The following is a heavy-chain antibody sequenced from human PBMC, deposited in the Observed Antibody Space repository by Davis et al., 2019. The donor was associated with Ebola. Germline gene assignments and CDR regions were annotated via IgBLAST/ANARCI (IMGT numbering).Heavy chain of an antibody. Sequence: SETLSLTCAVYGGSFSGYYWSWIRQPPGKGLEWIGEINHSGSTNYNPSLKSRVTISVDTSKNQFSLKLSSVTAADTGVYYCARDAYYDFWSGYYTDYYYGMDVWGQGTTVTVSS. D-gene: IGHD3-3*01. J-gene: IGHJ6*02. V-gene: IGHV4-34*01. CDR2: INHSGST. CDR1: GGSFSGYY. CDR3: ARDAYYDFWSGYYTDYYYGMDV.